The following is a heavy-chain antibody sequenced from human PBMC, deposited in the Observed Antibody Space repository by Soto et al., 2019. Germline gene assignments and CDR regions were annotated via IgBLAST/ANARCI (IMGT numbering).Heavy chain of an antibody. D-gene: IGHD3-10*01. J-gene: IGHJ4*02. CDR1: GFTFSSYW. Sequence: GGSLRLSCAASGFTFSSYWMSWVRQAPGKGLEWVANINQDGSETYHVDSVKGRFTISRDNAKNSLYLQMNSLRAEDTAVHYCARGEMVRGTTDYFDYGGQGTLVTVAS. CDR2: INQDGSET. CDR3: ARGEMVRGTTDYFDY. V-gene: IGHV3-7*05.